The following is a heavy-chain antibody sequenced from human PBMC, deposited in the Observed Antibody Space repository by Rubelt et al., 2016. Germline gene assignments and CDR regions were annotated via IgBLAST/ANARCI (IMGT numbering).Heavy chain of an antibody. J-gene: IGHJ3*01. Sequence: EVHLAESGGGLVQPGGSLRLSCAASGFTISTNAMSWVRQAPGRGLEWVSAFEGATTATHYADSVKGRFTISRDTSKNTLYLQINSLRAEDTAIYYCAKDLFRWAFDGWGQGTMVTVSS. CDR2: FEGATTAT. CDR3: AKDLFRWAFDG. V-gene: IGHV3-23*03. D-gene: IGHD2-8*02. CDR1: GFTISTNA.